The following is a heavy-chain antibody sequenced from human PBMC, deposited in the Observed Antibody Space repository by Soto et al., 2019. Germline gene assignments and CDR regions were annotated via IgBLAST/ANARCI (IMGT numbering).Heavy chain of an antibody. Sequence: GGSLRLSCAASGFTFSSYWMHWVRQAPGKGLVWVSRINSDGSSTSYADSVQGRFTICRDNAKNTLYLQMNSLRAEDTAVYYCASTLYYDFWSGYYRDYYYYYMDVWGKGTTITVSS. D-gene: IGHD3-3*01. CDR3: ASTLYYDFWSGYYRDYYYYYMDV. CDR2: INSDGSST. J-gene: IGHJ6*03. V-gene: IGHV3-74*01. CDR1: GFTFSSYW.